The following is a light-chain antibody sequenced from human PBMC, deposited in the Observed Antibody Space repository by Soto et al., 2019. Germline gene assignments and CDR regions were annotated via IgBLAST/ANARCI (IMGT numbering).Light chain of an antibody. Sequence: IVLTQSPGTLSLSPGERATLSCRASQSVSNNYLAWYQQKPGQAPRLLIYGASNRATGIPDMFSGSGSGTDLTLTISRLEPEEFAVYYCQQYGSAGTFGQGTKVEIK. CDR1: QSVSNNY. CDR2: GAS. CDR3: QQYGSAGT. V-gene: IGKV3-20*01. J-gene: IGKJ1*01.